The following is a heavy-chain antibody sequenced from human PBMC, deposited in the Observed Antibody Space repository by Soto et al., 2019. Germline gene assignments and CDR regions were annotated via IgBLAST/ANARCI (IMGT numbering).Heavy chain of an antibody. V-gene: IGHV1-2*02. CDR3: ARERFQVLSDGMDV. Sequence: ASVKVSCKASGYTFTGYYVHWVREAPGQGLEWMGWINPETGGTSYAQKFQGRVTLSRDTSINTAYLELSSLRFDDAAVYFCARERFQVLSDGMDVWGQGTTVTVSS. CDR2: INPETGGT. D-gene: IGHD3-16*01. CDR1: GYTFTGYY. J-gene: IGHJ6*02.